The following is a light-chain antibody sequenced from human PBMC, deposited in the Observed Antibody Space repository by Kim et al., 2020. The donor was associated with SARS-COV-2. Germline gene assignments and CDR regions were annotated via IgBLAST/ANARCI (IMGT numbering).Light chain of an antibody. V-gene: IGLV3-1*01. CDR1: KLGDKY. CDR2: QDN. Sequence: SYELTQPPSVSVSPGQTASITCSGDKLGDKYACWYQQKPGQSPVLVIYQDNKRPSGIPERFSGSNSANTATLTISGTQAMDEADYYCQAWDSSTASVVFG. J-gene: IGLJ2*01. CDR3: QAWDSSTASVV.